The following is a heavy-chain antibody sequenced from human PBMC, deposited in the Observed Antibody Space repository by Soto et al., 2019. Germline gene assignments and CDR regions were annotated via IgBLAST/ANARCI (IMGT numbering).Heavy chain of an antibody. CDR3: ARDAIAVAGIFDY. J-gene: IGHJ4*02. Sequence: ASVKVSFKSSGYPFTSYGISLVRQAPGQGLEWMGWISASNGNTNYAQKLQGRVTMTTDTSTSTAYMELRSLRSYDTAVYYCARDAIAVAGIFDYWGQGTMVNVSS. CDR2: ISASNGNT. CDR1: GYPFTSYG. D-gene: IGHD6-19*01. V-gene: IGHV1-18*04.